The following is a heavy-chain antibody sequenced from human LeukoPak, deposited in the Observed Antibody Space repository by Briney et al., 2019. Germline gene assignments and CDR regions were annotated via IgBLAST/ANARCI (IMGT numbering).Heavy chain of an antibody. D-gene: IGHD2-15*01. V-gene: IGHV3-48*03. CDR2: ISSGGDTL. Sequence: GGSLRLSCAASGFSFTSYEMNWVRQSPGKGLEWVSYISSGGDTLYYADSVKGRFTISRDNAKNSLYLQMNSLRVEDTAVYYCARGNLALEYWGQGTLVTVSS. CDR1: GFSFTSYE. CDR3: ARGNLALEY. J-gene: IGHJ4*02.